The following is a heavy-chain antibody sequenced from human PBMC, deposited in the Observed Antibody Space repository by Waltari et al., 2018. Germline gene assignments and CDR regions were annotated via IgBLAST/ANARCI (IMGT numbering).Heavy chain of an antibody. CDR1: GGSCRDYY. Sequence: QVQLQQWGAGLLNPSETLSLTCAVYGGSCRDYYWSWIRQPPGKGLEWIGEINHRGTTHYTPSLTSRVTISVDTSKNPFSLKLTSVTAAATAVYYCARGRVRASIAVAGAFAYWGQGTLVTVSS. CDR2: INHRGTT. CDR3: ARGRVRASIAVAGAFAY. V-gene: IGHV4-34*01. J-gene: IGHJ4*02. D-gene: IGHD6-19*01.